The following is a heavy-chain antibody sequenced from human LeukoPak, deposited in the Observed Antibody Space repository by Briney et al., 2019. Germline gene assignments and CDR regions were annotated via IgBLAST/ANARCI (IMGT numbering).Heavy chain of an antibody. J-gene: IGHJ6*03. V-gene: IGHV3-30*03. Sequence: GGSLRLSCAASGFTFSSYGMHWVRQAPGKGLEWVAVISYDGSNKYYADSVKGRFTISRDNSKNTLYLQMNSLRPEDTAVYYCARLGSSGPYYYYYMDVWGKGTTVTVSS. CDR1: GFTFSSYG. CDR3: ARLGSSGPYYYYYMDV. D-gene: IGHD6-6*01. CDR2: ISYDGSNK.